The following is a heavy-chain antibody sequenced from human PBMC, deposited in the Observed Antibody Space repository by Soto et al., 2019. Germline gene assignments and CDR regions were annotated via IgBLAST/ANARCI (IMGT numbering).Heavy chain of an antibody. Sequence: QVQLVQSGAEVKKPGASVKVSCKASGYTFTSYYMHWVRQAPGQGLEWMGIINPSGGSTSYAQKFQGRVTMTRERSTGTVYMGLGSLRFEDTAVYYWARAAAVATMDYYYYGIDVWGQGTTVTVSS. CDR2: INPSGGST. CDR3: ARAAAVATMDYYYYGIDV. CDR1: GYTFTSYY. J-gene: IGHJ6*02. V-gene: IGHV1-46*01. D-gene: IGHD5-12*01.